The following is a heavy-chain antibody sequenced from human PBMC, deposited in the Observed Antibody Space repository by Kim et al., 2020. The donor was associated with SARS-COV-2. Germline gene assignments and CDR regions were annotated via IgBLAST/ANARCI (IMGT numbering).Heavy chain of an antibody. CDR2: ISSSSSYI. CDR3: ARELLWFGAYYYGMDV. J-gene: IGHJ6*02. Sequence: GGSLRLSCAASGFTFSSYSMNWVRQAPGKGLEWVSSISSSSSYIYYADSVKGRFTISRDNAKNSLYLQMNSLRAEDTAVYYCARELLWFGAYYYGMDVWGQGTTVTVSS. CDR1: GFTFSSYS. D-gene: IGHD3-10*01. V-gene: IGHV3-21*01.